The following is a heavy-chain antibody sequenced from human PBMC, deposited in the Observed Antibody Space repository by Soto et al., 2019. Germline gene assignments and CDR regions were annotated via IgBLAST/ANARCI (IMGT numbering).Heavy chain of an antibody. Sequence: QVHLVQSGAEVKKPGASVKVSCKGSEYTFTSYGITWVRQAPGQGVEWMGWISAHNGNTDYAQKLQGRVTVTRDTSTSTAYMELRSPRSDDPAVYYCARGRYGDYWGQGALVTVSS. CDR1: EYTFTSYG. CDR2: ISAHNGNT. V-gene: IGHV1-18*01. CDR3: ARGRYGDY. J-gene: IGHJ4*02. D-gene: IGHD1-1*01.